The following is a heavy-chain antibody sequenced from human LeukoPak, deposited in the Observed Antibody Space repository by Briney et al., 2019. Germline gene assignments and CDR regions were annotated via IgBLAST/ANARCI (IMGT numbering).Heavy chain of an antibody. CDR2: TNPNGIDT. J-gene: IGHJ5*02. Sequence: ASVKVSCKASGYIFTNYYMHWVRQAPGQGLEWMGITNPNGIDTNYAQNFQGRVTMTRDMSTNTIYMELSSLRSEDTAVYYCARGPHIRTYDRDNWFDPWGQGTLVTVSS. D-gene: IGHD3-3*01. CDR3: ARGPHIRTYDRDNWFDP. CDR1: GYIFTNYY. V-gene: IGHV1-46*01.